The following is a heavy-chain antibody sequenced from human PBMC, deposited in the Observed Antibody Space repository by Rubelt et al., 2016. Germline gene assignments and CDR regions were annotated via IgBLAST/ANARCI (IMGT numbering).Heavy chain of an antibody. J-gene: IGHJ4*02. V-gene: IGHV3-23*01. D-gene: IGHD2-15*01. Sequence: EVQLLESGGGLIQPGGSLRLSCVASGFTFSNYGMNWLRQAPGKGLEWVSANRGRGDTTYYANSEKGRFAHSRDNSKNKLYLEMKGLRAEDTAVYYCAREAPRGGSQFFDCWGQGTQVTVSS. CDR2: NRGRGDTT. CDR1: GFTFSNYG. CDR3: AREAPRGGSQFFDC.